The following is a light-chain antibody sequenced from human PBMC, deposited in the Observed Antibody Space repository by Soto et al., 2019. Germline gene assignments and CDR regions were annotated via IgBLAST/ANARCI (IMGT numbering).Light chain of an antibody. J-gene: IGKJ1*01. Sequence: EIVMTQSPATLSVSPGERATLSCRASQSVSGNLAWYQQKPGQAPRLLIYGASSRATGIPARFSGSGSGTEFTLTISSPQSEDFAVYYCQQYNNWWTFGQGTKVEI. CDR2: GAS. V-gene: IGKV3-15*01. CDR3: QQYNNWWT. CDR1: QSVSGN.